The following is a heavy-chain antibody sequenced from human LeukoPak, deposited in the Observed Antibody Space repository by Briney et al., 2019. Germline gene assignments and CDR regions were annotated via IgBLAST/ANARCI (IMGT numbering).Heavy chain of an antibody. Sequence: GGSLRLSCAASGFTLSTYETSWVRQASGKGLEWVSYINRDGGIIYYADSVRGRFTISRDTAKNSLDLQMNSLRVEDTAIYYCARRDHIAGRLDYWGQGTLVTVSS. CDR2: INRDGGII. CDR1: GFTLSTYE. D-gene: IGHD6-6*01. J-gene: IGHJ4*02. CDR3: ARRDHIAGRLDY. V-gene: IGHV3-48*03.